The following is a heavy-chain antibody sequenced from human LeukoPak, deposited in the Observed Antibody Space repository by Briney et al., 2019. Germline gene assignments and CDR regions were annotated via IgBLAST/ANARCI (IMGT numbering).Heavy chain of an antibody. CDR1: GFTFSSYW. V-gene: IGHV3-74*01. D-gene: IGHD6-19*01. J-gene: IGHJ3*01. Sequence: GGSLRLSCAASGFTFSSYWMHWVRQAPGKGLVWVSRINSDGSSTTYADSVKGRFTISRDNAKNTVYLQMNSLRAEDTAVYYCAREGWGLGAFDVWGQGTMVTVSS. CDR3: AREGWGLGAFDV. CDR2: INSDGSST.